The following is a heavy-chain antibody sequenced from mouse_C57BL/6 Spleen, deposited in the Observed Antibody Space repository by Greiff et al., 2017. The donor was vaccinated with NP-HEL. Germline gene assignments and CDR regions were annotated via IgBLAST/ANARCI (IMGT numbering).Heavy chain of an antibody. Sequence: QVQLQQPGAELVKPGASVKLSCKASGYTFTSYWMQWVKQRPGQGLEWIGEIDPSDSYTNYIQKFKGKATLTVDTSSSTAYLQLSSLTSEDSAVYYCARAAGTHYCGSSLDDWGQGTTLTVAS. CDR3: ARAAGTHYCGSSLDD. D-gene: IGHD1-1*01. V-gene: IGHV1-50*01. J-gene: IGHJ2*01. CDR2: IDPSDSYT. CDR1: GYTFTSYW.